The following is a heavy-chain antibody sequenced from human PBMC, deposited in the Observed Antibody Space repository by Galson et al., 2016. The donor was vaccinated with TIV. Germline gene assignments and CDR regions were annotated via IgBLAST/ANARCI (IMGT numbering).Heavy chain of an antibody. Sequence: SVKVSCKASGYTFTYAMHWVRQAPGQRLEWMGWINAGNGNTKYSQKFQGRVTITRDTSASTAYLELSSLRSEDAAVYYCARGSRYSKGNYYYFGMDVRGQGTTVTVSS. CDR3: ARGSRYSKGNYYYFGMDV. V-gene: IGHV1-3*01. D-gene: IGHD4-11*01. CDR1: GYTFTYA. J-gene: IGHJ6*02. CDR2: INAGNGNT.